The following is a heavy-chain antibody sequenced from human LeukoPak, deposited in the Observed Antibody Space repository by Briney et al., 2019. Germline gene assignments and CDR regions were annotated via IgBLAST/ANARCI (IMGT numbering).Heavy chain of an antibody. J-gene: IGHJ5*02. D-gene: IGHD3-3*01. CDR1: GFTFSSYG. CDR2: IRYDGSNK. CDR3: AKDRTIFGVVNWFDP. Sequence: PGGSLRLSCAASGFTFSSYGMHWVRQAPGKGLEWVAFIRYDGSNKYYADSVKGRFTISRDNSKNTLYLQMNSLRAEDTAVYYCAKDRTIFGVVNWFDPWGRGTLVTVSS. V-gene: IGHV3-30*02.